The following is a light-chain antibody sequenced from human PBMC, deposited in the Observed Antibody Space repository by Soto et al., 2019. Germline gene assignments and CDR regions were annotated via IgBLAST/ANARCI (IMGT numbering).Light chain of an antibody. CDR1: QSISTY. V-gene: IGKV1-5*01. CDR3: QQYNSDSSYT. J-gene: IGKJ2*01. Sequence: DIQMTQSPSTLSASVGDRVTITCRASQSISTYLAWYQQKPGKAPNLLIYDASSLESGVPSRISGCGSGTEFSLTISCLQPDDFATYYCQQYNSDSSYTFGQGTKLEIK. CDR2: DAS.